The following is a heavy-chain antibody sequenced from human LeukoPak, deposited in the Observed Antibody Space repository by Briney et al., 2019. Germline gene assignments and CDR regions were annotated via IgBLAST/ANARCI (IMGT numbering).Heavy chain of an antibody. CDR2: VYSSGST. J-gene: IGHJ4*02. V-gene: IGHV4-59*08. D-gene: IGHD3-10*01. CDR1: GGSISSYY. Sequence: SETLSLTCTVSGGSISSYYWSWIRQPPGKGLEWIAFVYSSGSTNYNPSLMSRGTISVDTSKNQFSLNLSAVAAADTAVYYCARHSGLLYFDYWGQGTLVTVSS. CDR3: ARHSGLLYFDY.